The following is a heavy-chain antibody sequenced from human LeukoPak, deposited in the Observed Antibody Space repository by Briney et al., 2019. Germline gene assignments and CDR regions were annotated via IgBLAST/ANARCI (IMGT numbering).Heavy chain of an antibody. CDR3: ARSPNYKGYFDY. Sequence: GGSLRLSCAASGFTFSSYWMNWVRQAPGKGLEWVADIKRDGSEKNYVDSVKGRFTISRDNAKDSLYLQMNNLRAEDTAVYYCARSPNYKGYFDYWGQGTLVTVSS. CDR1: GFTFSSYW. V-gene: IGHV3-7*01. J-gene: IGHJ4*02. D-gene: IGHD3-10*01. CDR2: IKRDGSEK.